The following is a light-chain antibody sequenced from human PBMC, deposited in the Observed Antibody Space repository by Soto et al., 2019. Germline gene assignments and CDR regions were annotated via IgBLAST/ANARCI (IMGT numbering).Light chain of an antibody. V-gene: IGKV1-5*01. CDR2: DAS. Sequence: DIQMTQSPSTVSASVGDGVTITCRASQSISLWLAWYQQKPGKAPKLLIYDASTLESGVPSGFSGSGSGTEFTLTISSLQPDDFATYYCQQYNSYPYTFGQGTKLEIK. CDR3: QQYNSYPYT. CDR1: QSISLW. J-gene: IGKJ2*01.